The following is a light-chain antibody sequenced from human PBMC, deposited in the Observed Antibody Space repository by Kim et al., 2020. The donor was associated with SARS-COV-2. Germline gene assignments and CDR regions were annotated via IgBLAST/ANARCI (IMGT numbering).Light chain of an antibody. Sequence: QSCPISCSGGSSDVGGYTLVSWYQQQPGKLPKLIIYEVTERPSGVSIRFSGSKSGNTASLTISGLQTEDEADYYCCSDAGRSIYVFGSGTKVTVL. CDR1: SSDVGGYTL. CDR3: CSDAGRSIYV. CDR2: EVT. J-gene: IGLJ1*01. V-gene: IGLV2-23*02.